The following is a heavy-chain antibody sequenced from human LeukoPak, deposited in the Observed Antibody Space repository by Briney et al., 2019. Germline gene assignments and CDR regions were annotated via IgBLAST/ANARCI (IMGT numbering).Heavy chain of an antibody. V-gene: IGHV3-20*01. CDR3: ARGRFAGSYYSNFDY. D-gene: IGHD3-10*01. Sequence: GGSLRLSCAASGFTFDDYGMSWVRQAPGKGLEWVSGINWNGGSTGYADSVKGRFTISRDNAKNSLYLQMNSLRAEDTALYHCARGRFAGSYYSNFDYWGQGTLVTVSS. CDR1: GFTFDDYG. CDR2: INWNGGST. J-gene: IGHJ4*02.